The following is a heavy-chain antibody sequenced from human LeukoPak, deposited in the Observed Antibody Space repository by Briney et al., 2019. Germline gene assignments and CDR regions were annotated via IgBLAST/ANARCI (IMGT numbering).Heavy chain of an antibody. Sequence: SVKVSCKASGGTFSSYAISLVRQAPGQGLEWMGRIIPILGIANYAQKFQGRVTITADKSTSTAYMELSGLRSEDTAVYYCAIPTTMSTYYFDYWGQGTLVTVSS. D-gene: IGHD1-1*01. V-gene: IGHV1-69*04. CDR1: GGTFSSYA. J-gene: IGHJ4*02. CDR2: IIPILGIA. CDR3: AIPTTMSTYYFDY.